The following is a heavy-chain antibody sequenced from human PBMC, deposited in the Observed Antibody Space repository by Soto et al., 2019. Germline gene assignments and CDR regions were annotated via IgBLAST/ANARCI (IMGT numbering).Heavy chain of an antibody. CDR2: FDPEDGET. J-gene: IGHJ4*02. CDR1: GYTLTELS. V-gene: IGHV1-24*01. CDR3: ATNGHRPYYYDSSGRNYFDY. Sequence: ASVKVSCKVSGYTLTELSMHWVRQAPGKGLEWMGGFDPEDGETIYAQKFQGRVTVTEDTSTDTAYMELSSLRSEDTAVYYCATNGHRPYYYDSSGRNYFDYWGQGTLVTVSS. D-gene: IGHD3-22*01.